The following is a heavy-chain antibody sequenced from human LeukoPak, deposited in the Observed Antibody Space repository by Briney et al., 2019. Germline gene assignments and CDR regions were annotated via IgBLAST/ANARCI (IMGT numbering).Heavy chain of an antibody. CDR3: ARDLTRDGYNHDIRYGMDV. D-gene: IGHD5-24*01. V-gene: IGHV1-69*04. Sequence: SVEVSCKASGGTFSSYAISWVRQAPGQGLEWMGRIIPIFRIANYAQKFQGRVTITADKSTSTAYMELSSLRSEDTAVYYCARDLTRDGYNHDIRYGMDVWGQGTTVTVSS. J-gene: IGHJ6*02. CDR1: GGTFSSYA. CDR2: IIPIFRIA.